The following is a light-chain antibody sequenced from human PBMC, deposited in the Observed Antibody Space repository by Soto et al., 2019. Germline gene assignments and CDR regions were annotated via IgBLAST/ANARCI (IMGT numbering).Light chain of an antibody. Sequence: DIQMTQSPFSLSASLGDRVTITCRASQSISTYLNWYQQKPGKAHKLLIYAASSLQSGVPSRFSGSGSGTDFTLTISSLQPEDFASYHCQQTYGTPYTFGQGTRLEIK. V-gene: IGKV1-39*01. J-gene: IGKJ2*01. CDR3: QQTYGTPYT. CDR1: QSISTY. CDR2: AAS.